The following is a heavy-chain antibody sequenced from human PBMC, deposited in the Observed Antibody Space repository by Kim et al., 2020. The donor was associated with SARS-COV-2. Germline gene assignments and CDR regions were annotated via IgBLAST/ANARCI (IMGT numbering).Heavy chain of an antibody. CDR2: TSYDETKK. V-gene: IGHV3-30*03. CDR3: ARGDFRSAYKQYVFDY. J-gene: IGHJ4*01. D-gene: IGHD3-3*01. CDR1: GFTLSNYD. Sequence: GGSLRLSCAASGFTLSNYDSHWLRRAPGRGLEWVAFTSYDETKKYYADSVKGRFTISRDISKDTLYLQMNSLRHEDTAIYFCARGDFRSAYKQYVFDYWG.